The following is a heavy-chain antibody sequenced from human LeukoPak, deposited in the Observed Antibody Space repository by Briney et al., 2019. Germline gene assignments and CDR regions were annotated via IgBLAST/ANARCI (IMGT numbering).Heavy chain of an antibody. D-gene: IGHD2-2*01. J-gene: IGHJ4*02. CDR2: ISGSGGST. CDR3: AKIIVVVPAAAYRDDY. CDR1: GFTFSSYA. V-gene: IGHV3-23*01. Sequence: GGSLRLSCAASGFTFSSYAMSWVRQAPGKGLEWVSAISGSGGSTYYADSVKGRFTISRDNSKNTLHLQMNSLRAEDTAVYYCAKIIVVVPAAAYRDDYWGQGTLVTVSS.